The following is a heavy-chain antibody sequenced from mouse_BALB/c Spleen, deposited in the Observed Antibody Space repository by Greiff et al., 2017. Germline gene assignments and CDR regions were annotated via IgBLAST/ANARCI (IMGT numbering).Heavy chain of an antibody. D-gene: IGHD2-1*01. CDR2: ISYDGSN. CDR3: ARGGHYGNPDY. Sequence: ESGPGLVKPSQSLSLTCSVTGYSITSGYYWNWIRQFPGNKLEWMGYISYDGSNNYNPSLKNRISITRDTSKNQFFLKLNSVTTEDTAAYYCARGGHYGNPDYWGQGTTLTVSS. V-gene: IGHV3-6*02. J-gene: IGHJ2*01. CDR1: GYSITSGYY.